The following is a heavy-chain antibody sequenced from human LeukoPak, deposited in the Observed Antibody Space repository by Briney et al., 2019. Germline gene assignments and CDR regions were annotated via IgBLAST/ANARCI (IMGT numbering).Heavy chain of an antibody. CDR3: ARHDDEGYGPDY. J-gene: IGHJ4*02. CDR2: INPNSGGT. V-gene: IGHV1-2*02. Sequence: GASVKVSCKASGYTFTGYYMHWVRQAPGQGLEWMGWINPNSGGTNYAQEFQGRVTMTRDTSISTAYMELSRLRSDDTAVYYCARHDDEGYGPDYWGQGTLVTVSS. D-gene: IGHD5-12*01. CDR1: GYTFTGYY.